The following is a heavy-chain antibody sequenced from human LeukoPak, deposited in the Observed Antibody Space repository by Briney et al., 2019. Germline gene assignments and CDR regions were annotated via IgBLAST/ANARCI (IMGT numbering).Heavy chain of an antibody. V-gene: IGHV1-2*02. Sequence: GASVKVSCKASGYTFTSYYMHWVRQAPGQGLEWMGWINPNSGGTNYAQKFQGRVTMTRDTSISTAYMELSRLRSDDTAVYYCARDRGPVDSSSWYIDYWGQGTLVTVSS. CDR3: ARDRGPVDSSSWYIDY. CDR1: GYTFTSYY. J-gene: IGHJ4*02. CDR2: INPNSGGT. D-gene: IGHD6-13*01.